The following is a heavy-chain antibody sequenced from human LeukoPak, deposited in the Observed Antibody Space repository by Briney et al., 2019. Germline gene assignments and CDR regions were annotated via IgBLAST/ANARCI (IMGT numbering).Heavy chain of an antibody. V-gene: IGHV4-59*11. J-gene: IGHJ4*02. CDR2: IYYSGST. CDR3: ARGVGYCSGGSCYSYFDY. Sequence: KTSETLSLTCAAYGESFSGHYCRWIRQPPGKGLEWIGYIYYSGSTNYNASLTNRVTISVDTSKNQFSLKLSSVTAADTAVYYCARGVGYCSGGSCYSYFDYWGQGTLVTVSS. D-gene: IGHD2-15*01. CDR1: GESFSGHY.